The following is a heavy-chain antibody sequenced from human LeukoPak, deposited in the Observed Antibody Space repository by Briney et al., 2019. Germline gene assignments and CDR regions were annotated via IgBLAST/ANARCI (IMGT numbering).Heavy chain of an antibody. Sequence: GGSLRLSCAASGFTFSSYTMNWVRQAPGKGLEWVSSISTSSIYIYYADSVKGRFTISRDNAKNSLSLQMNSLRAEDTAVYYCARETPDSSGWDWGQGTLVTVSS. CDR2: ISTSSIYI. CDR3: ARETPDSSGWD. D-gene: IGHD6-19*01. J-gene: IGHJ4*02. V-gene: IGHV3-21*01. CDR1: GFTFSSYT.